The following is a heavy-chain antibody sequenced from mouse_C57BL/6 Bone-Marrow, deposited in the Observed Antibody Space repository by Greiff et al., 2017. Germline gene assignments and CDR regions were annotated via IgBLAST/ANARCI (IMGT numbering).Heavy chain of an antibody. CDR1: GYTFTSYW. V-gene: IGHV1-61*01. CDR3: ARSGDGYYFAY. CDR2: IYPSDSET. Sequence: VQLQQPGAELVRPGSSVKLSCKASGYTFTSYWMDWVKQRPGQGLEWIGNIYPSDSETHYNQKFKDKATLTVDKSSSTAYMQLSSLTSEDSAVYYCARSGDGYYFAYWGQGTLVTVSA. J-gene: IGHJ3*01. D-gene: IGHD2-3*01.